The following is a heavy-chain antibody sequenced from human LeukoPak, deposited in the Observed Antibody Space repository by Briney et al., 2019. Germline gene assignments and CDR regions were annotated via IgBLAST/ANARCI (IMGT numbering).Heavy chain of an antibody. Sequence: SETLSLTCTVSGGSISSYFWSWIRQPPGKRLEWIGYIYYSGSTNYNPSLKSRVTISLDTSKNQFSLKLTSVTAADTAVYYCARDQRIDESYYGSDHWGQGTLVTVSS. J-gene: IGHJ4*02. CDR2: IYYSGST. V-gene: IGHV4-59*01. D-gene: IGHD1-26*01. CDR1: GGSISSYF. CDR3: ARDQRIDESYYGSDH.